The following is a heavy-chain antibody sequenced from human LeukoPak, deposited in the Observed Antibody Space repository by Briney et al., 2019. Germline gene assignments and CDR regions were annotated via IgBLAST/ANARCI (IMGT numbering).Heavy chain of an antibody. CDR1: GFTFSDAW. J-gene: IGHJ4*02. V-gene: IGHV3-15*01. Sequence: PGGSLRLSCVGSGFTFSDAWISWVRQAPGKGLEWVGRIKSKIDGGTIDYAAPVKGRFTISRDDSRNTLYLQMNSLKTEDTAVYYCTTRRQDGCWGQGTVVTVS. D-gene: IGHD6-25*01. CDR3: TTRRQDGC. CDR2: IKSKIDGGTI.